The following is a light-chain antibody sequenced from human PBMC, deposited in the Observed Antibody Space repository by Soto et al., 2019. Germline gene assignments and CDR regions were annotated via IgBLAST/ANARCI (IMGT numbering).Light chain of an antibody. CDR2: GAS. Sequence: EIVLTQSPGALSVAPGETLSLSCRASEAINNNFVAWYQQRPGQVPRLLMYGASIRVSGVPDRISGRRSGTGFILNIARVEPEDSAVYFCQQRGTWPTFGQGTRVEI. CDR1: EAINNNF. J-gene: IGKJ1*01. V-gene: IGKV3D-20*02. CDR3: QQRGTWPT.